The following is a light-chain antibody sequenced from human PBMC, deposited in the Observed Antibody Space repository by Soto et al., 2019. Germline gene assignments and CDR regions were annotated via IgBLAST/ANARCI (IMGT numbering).Light chain of an antibody. J-gene: IGKJ1*01. CDR3: QHYNSYSPWT. Sequence: DIVMTQSPSTLSASVGDRVTITCRASQRISIWVAWDQQKPGKAPRLLISRASILENGVPARLSGSGSGTEFTLTISSLQPDDFATFYCQHYNSYSPWTFGQGTKVEVK. CDR2: RAS. V-gene: IGKV1-5*03. CDR1: QRISIW.